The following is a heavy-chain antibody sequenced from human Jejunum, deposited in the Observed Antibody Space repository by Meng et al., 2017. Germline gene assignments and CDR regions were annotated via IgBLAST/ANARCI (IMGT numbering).Heavy chain of an antibody. CDR3: ARAKVTPMGYWFDP. V-gene: IGHV4-39*01. D-gene: IGHD2-21*02. J-gene: IGHJ5*02. Sequence: QVQLQESGPGLVKPSETLSLTCAVSGDSISSTYYYWDWIRQPPGKGMEWIGSVYYTGRTFYNPSLKSRVTISLDTSKNQFSLNLRSVAAADTAVYYCARAKVTPMGYWFDPWGQGTLVTVSS. CDR2: VYYTGRT. CDR1: GDSISSTYYY.